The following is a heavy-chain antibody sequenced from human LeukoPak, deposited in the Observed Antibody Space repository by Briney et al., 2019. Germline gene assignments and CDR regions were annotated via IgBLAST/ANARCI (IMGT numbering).Heavy chain of an antibody. CDR3: AKDYCSSSSCYGEY. D-gene: IGHD2-2*01. CDR1: GVTFNKNG. V-gene: IGHV3-30*18. J-gene: IGHJ4*02. Sequence: GGALRLSCAAPGVTFNKNGKDGGRQAPGKGGGGGGVISYDGSNKYYADSVKGRFTISRDNSKNTLYLQMNSLRAEDTAVYYCAKDYCSSSSCYGEYWGQGTLVTVSS. CDR2: ISYDGSNK.